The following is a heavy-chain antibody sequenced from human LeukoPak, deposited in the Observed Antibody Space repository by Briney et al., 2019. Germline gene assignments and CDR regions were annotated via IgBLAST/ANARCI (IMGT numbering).Heavy chain of an antibody. CDR1: GFTFSSYA. CDR3: AKIPEVSDY. Sequence: GGSLRLSCAVSGFTFSSYAMIWVRQAPGRGLVWVSSIGASGDSIYYTDSVKGRFTISRDNSKNTLYLQMSSLRVEDTAVYYCAKIPEVSDYWGQGTLVTVSS. J-gene: IGHJ4*02. V-gene: IGHV3-23*01. CDR2: IGASGDSI. D-gene: IGHD2-8*01.